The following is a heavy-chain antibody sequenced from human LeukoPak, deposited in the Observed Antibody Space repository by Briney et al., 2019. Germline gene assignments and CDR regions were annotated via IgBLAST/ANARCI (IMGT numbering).Heavy chain of an antibody. Sequence: GGSLRLSCAASGFTFSSYWMHWVRQAPGKGLEWVSGINWNGGSTGYADSVKGRFTISRDNAKNSLYLQMNSLRAEDTALYHCARRGYSGYDTDAFDIWGQGTMVTVSS. CDR3: ARRGYSGYDTDAFDI. D-gene: IGHD5-12*01. V-gene: IGHV3-20*01. CDR1: GFTFSSYW. J-gene: IGHJ3*02. CDR2: INWNGGST.